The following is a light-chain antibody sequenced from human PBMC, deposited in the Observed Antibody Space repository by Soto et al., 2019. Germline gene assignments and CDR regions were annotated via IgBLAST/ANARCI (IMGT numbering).Light chain of an antibody. V-gene: IGLV2-11*01. CDR2: DVS. Sequence: QPVLTQPRSVSGSPGQSVTISCTGTSSDVGGYNHVSWYQQNPGEAPKVMIFDVSKRPSGVPDRFSGSKSDNTASLTISGLQAEDEADYYCCSYAGSSAYVFGAGTKLTVL. CDR3: CSYAGSSAYV. J-gene: IGLJ1*01. CDR1: SSDVGGYNH.